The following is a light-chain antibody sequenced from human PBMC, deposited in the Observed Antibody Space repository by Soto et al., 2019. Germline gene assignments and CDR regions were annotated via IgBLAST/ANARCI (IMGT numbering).Light chain of an antibody. CDR2: GAS. Sequence: EIVMTQSPATLSVSPGERATLSCRASQSVSSNLAWYQQKPGQAPRLLIYGASTRATGIPARFSGSGSGTEFTLPIRRLQSEDFAVYYCQQYNNWPPWTFGQGTKVEIK. CDR3: QQYNNWPPWT. J-gene: IGKJ1*01. V-gene: IGKV3D-15*01. CDR1: QSVSSN.